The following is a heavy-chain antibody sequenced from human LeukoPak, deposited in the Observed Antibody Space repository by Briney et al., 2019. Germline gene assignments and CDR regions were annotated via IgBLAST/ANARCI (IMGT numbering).Heavy chain of an antibody. Sequence: SETLSLTCTVSGGSISSSSYYWGWIRQPPGKGLEWIGSIYYSGSTYYNPSLKSRVTISVDTSKNQFSLKLSSVTAADTAVYYCAVDRDGYKHIFDYWGQGTLVTVSS. J-gene: IGHJ4*02. D-gene: IGHD5-24*01. CDR1: GGSISSSSYY. V-gene: IGHV4-39*01. CDR3: AVDRDGYKHIFDY. CDR2: IYYSGST.